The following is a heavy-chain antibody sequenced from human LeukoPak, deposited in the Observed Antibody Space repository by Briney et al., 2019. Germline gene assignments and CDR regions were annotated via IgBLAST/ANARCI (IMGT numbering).Heavy chain of an antibody. CDR2: INHSGST. Sequence: SETLSLTCAVYGGSFSGYYWSWIRQPPGKGLEWIGEINHSGSTNYNPSLKGRVTISVDTSKNQFSLRLSSVTAADTAVYYCARVAKNYDFWSGYYGALGWFDPWGQGTLVTVSS. CDR1: GGSFSGYY. V-gene: IGHV4-34*01. J-gene: IGHJ5*02. CDR3: ARVAKNYDFWSGYYGALGWFDP. D-gene: IGHD3-3*01.